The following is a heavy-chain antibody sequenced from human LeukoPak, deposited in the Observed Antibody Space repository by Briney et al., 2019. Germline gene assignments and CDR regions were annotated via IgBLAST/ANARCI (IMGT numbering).Heavy chain of an antibody. CDR3: ARLQHYYGSGRRLGGYNWFDP. CDR1: GYSFTSYW. Sequence: GESLKISCKGSGYSFTSYWIGWVRQMPGKGLEWMGIIYPGDSDTRYSPSFQGQVTISADKSISTAYLQWSSLKASDPAMYYCARLQHYYGSGRRLGGYNWFDPWGQGTLVTVSS. J-gene: IGHJ5*02. CDR2: IYPGDSDT. D-gene: IGHD3-10*01. V-gene: IGHV5-51*01.